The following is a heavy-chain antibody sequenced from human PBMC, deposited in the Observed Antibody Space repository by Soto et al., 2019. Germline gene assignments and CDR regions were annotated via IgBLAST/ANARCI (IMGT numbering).Heavy chain of an antibody. V-gene: IGHV1-46*03. CDR1: GYTFTSYY. J-gene: IGHJ5*02. Sequence: ASVKVSCKASGYTFTSYYMHWVRQAPGQGLEWMGIINPSGGSTSYAQKFQGRVTMTRDTSTSTVYMELSSLRSEDTAVYYCARAPSYCSGGSCYPGNNWIDPSGQGTLVTVSS. CDR3: ARAPSYCSGGSCYPGNNWIDP. CDR2: INPSGGST. D-gene: IGHD2-15*01.